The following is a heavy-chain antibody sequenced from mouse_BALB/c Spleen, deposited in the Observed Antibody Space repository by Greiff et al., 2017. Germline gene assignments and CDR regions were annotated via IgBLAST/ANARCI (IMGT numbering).Heavy chain of an antibody. CDR2: IDPETGGT. D-gene: IGHD2-14*01. CDR1: GYTFTDYE. J-gene: IGHJ2*01. Sequence: QVQLKESGAELVRPGASVTLSCKASGYTFTDYEMHWVKQTPVHGLEWIGAIDPETGGTAYNQKFKGKATLTADKSSSTAYMELRSLTSEDSAVYYCTSYRYDGYFDYWGQGTTLTVSS. CDR3: TSYRYDGYFDY. V-gene: IGHV1-15*01.